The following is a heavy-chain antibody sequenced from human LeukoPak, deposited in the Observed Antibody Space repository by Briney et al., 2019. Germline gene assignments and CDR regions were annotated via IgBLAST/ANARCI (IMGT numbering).Heavy chain of an antibody. V-gene: IGHV1-18*01. CDR3: ARGIDDILTGYDNYYYYYMDV. J-gene: IGHJ6*03. Sequence: ASVKVSCKASGYTFTSYGISWVRQAPGQGLEWMGWISTYNGNTNYAQKLQGRVTMTTDTSTSTAYMELRGLRSDDTAVYYCARGIDDILTGYDNYYYYYMDVWGKGTTVTVSS. D-gene: IGHD3-9*01. CDR2: ISTYNGNT. CDR1: GYTFTSYG.